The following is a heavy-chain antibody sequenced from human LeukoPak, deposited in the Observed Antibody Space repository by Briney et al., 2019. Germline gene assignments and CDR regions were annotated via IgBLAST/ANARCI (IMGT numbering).Heavy chain of an antibody. CDR3: AKDNIRIVVAGTIDY. Sequence: GGSLRLSCAASGFTFSNYWMSWVGQAPGKGLGWVANIKQGGSEKYYVDSVKGRFTISRDNAKNSLYLQMNSLRSEDTALYYCAKDNIRIVVAGTIDYWGQGTLVTVSS. CDR2: IKQGGSEK. CDR1: GFTFSNYW. V-gene: IGHV3-7*03. D-gene: IGHD6-19*01. J-gene: IGHJ4*02.